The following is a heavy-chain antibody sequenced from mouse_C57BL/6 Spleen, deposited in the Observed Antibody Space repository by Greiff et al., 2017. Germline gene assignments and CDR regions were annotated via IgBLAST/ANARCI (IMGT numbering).Heavy chain of an antibody. CDR3: TRGDGEYYFDY. V-gene: IGHV1-15*01. J-gene: IGHJ2*01. CDR1: GYTFTDYE. Sequence: QVQLQQSGAELVRPGASVTLSCKASGYTFTDYEMHWVKQTPVHGLEWIGAIDPETGGTAYNQKFKGKAILTADKSSSTAYMELRSLTSEDSAVYDCTRGDGEYYFDYWGQGTTLTVSS. CDR2: IDPETGGT. D-gene: IGHD2-3*01.